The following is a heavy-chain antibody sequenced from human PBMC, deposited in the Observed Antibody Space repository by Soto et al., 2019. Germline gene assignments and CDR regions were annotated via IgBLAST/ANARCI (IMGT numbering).Heavy chain of an antibody. V-gene: IGHV3-74*01. J-gene: IGHJ5*02. CDR3: ARVLTGSWNWFDP. D-gene: IGHD6-13*01. Sequence: EVQLVESGGGLVQPGESLRLSCAASGFTFSSYWMHWVRQAPGKGLVWVSRINSDGGRTNYADSVKGRFTGSRDNAKNTQYLQMNRRRAEDTAVYYCARVLTGSWNWFDPWGQGTLVTVSS. CDR1: GFTFSSYW. CDR2: INSDGGRT.